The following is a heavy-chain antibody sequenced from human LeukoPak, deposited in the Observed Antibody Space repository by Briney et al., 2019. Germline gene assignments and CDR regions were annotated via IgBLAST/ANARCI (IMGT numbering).Heavy chain of an antibody. J-gene: IGHJ5*02. CDR1: GYTFTSYG. CDR3: ARDTPGPTYYDYVWGSYRDPLT. CDR2: ISAYNGNT. V-gene: IGHV1-18*01. Sequence: GASVKVSCKASGYTFTSYGISWVRQAPGQGLEWMGWISAYNGNTNYAQKLQGRVTMTTDTSTSTAYMELRSLRSDDTAVYYCARDTPGPTYYDYVWGSYRDPLTWGQGTLVTVSS. D-gene: IGHD3-16*02.